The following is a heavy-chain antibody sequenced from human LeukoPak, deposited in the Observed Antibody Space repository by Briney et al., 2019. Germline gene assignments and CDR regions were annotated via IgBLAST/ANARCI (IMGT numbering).Heavy chain of an antibody. CDR3: ARVMSLSSSGYWDYYYYYGMDV. D-gene: IGHD3-22*01. CDR1: GYTFTGYY. CDR2: INPNSGGT. V-gene: IGHV1-2*02. J-gene: IGHJ6*02. Sequence: ASVKVSCKASGYTFTGYYMHWVRQAPGQGLEWMGWINPNSGGTNYAQKFQGRVTMTRDTSISTAYMELSRLRSDDTAVYYCARVMSLSSSGYWDYYYYYGMDVWGQGTTVTVSS.